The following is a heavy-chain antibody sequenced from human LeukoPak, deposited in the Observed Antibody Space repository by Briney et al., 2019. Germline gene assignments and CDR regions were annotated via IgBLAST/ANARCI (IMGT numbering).Heavy chain of an antibody. CDR3: ARGEGIFFDY. J-gene: IGHJ4*02. Sequence: ASVTVSCKASGYTFTNFAISWVRQAPGQGLEWMGWVSAYNGNTNYVQKFQGRVSMTTDTSTSTAYMDLRSLRSDDTAVYYCARGEGIFFDYWGQGTLVTVSS. V-gene: IGHV1-18*04. CDR2: VSAYNGNT. D-gene: IGHD3-3*01. CDR1: GYTFTNFA.